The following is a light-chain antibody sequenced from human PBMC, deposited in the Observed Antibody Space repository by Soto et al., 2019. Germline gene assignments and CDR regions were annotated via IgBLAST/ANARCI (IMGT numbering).Light chain of an antibody. CDR2: DAS. J-gene: IGKJ2*01. CDR3: QKYNNWPYT. CDR1: QSVGSN. V-gene: IGKV3-15*01. Sequence: EIVLTHSPATLSVSPGERATLSCRASQSVGSNLAWYQQRPGQPPRLLIYDASTRATDIPARFSGGGSGTEFTLTIRSLQSEDFAVYYCQKYNNWPYTFGQGTKLQIK.